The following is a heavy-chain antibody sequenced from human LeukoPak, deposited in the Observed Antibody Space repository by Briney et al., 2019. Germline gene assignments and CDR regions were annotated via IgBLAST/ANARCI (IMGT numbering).Heavy chain of an antibody. CDR1: GFTFGSYA. CDR2: LPSGGGP. D-gene: IGHD1/OR15-1a*01. J-gene: IGHJ3*01. CDR3: AKTITPFTTNWDNSLGVFDV. V-gene: IGHV3-23*01. Sequence: GGSLRLSCAAYGFTFGSYAMSWVRQAPGRGMEWVSSLPSGGGPSYADSVKGRFTVSRDNSKNTLYLQMNSLRADDTAVYYCAKTITPFTTNWDNSLGVFDVWGQGTVVTVSS.